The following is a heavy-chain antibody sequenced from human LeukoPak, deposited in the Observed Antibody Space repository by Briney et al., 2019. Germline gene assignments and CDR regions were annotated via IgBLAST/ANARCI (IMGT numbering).Heavy chain of an antibody. J-gene: IGHJ4*02. D-gene: IGHD2-15*01. CDR2: IYYNGSI. V-gene: IGHV4-59*01. CDR3: ARKGGHFDY. Sequence: PSETLSLTCTVSGDSIKYYYRSWIRQPPGKGLEWIGYIYYNGSINYNPSLKSRVSISVDTSKNQFSLKVSSVTAADTAVYYCARKGGHFDYWGQGTQVTVSS. CDR1: GDSIKYYY.